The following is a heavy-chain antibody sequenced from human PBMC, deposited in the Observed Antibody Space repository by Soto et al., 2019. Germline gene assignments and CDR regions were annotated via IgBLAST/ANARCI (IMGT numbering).Heavy chain of an antibody. D-gene: IGHD3-3*01. Sequence: QLHLVQSGAVVKKPGASVTVSCSASGYPVTAYYMHWVRQAPGRGLEWMGGINPATGAAKYTQTFQGRVATAGDPSTSTVLMELGGRTLEDTAVFYCARGGGVGVAGSAAFDMWGQGTLVTVSS. CDR2: INPATGAA. V-gene: IGHV1-2*02. CDR1: GYPVTAYY. CDR3: ARGGGVGVAGSAAFDM. J-gene: IGHJ3*02.